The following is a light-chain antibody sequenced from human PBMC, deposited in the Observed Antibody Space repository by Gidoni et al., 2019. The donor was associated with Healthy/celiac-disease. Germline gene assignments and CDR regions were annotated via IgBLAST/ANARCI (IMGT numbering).Light chain of an antibody. V-gene: IGKV1-39*01. CDR1: QSIASY. CDR2: AAS. CDR3: QQSYSTPRT. Sequence: DIHMTQSPSSLSASVGDRVTITCRASQSIASYLNWYQQKVGKAPKILIYAASSLQSGVPSRFSGSGSGTDFTLTISSLQPEDFATYYCQQSYSTPRTFGQGTKVEIK. J-gene: IGKJ1*01.